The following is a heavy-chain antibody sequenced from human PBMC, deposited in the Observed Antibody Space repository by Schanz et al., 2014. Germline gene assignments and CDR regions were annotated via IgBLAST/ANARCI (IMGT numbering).Heavy chain of an antibody. CDR2: IIPVLNIA. Sequence: QVQLVQSGAEVKKPGSSVKVSCKLSGGTFSSYTISWMRQAPGQGLEWMGKIIPVLNIATYAQRFQGRVSITANTSTSTSYMELTSLRSDDTAVYYCASTHWFGSGTTIVDYWGQGTLVTVSS. J-gene: IGHJ4*02. D-gene: IGHD3-10*01. V-gene: IGHV1-69*02. CDR1: GGTFSSYT. CDR3: ASTHWFGSGTTIVDY.